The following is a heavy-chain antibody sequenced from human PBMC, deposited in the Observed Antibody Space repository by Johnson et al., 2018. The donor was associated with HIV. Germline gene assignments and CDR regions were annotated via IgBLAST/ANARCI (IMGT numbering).Heavy chain of an antibody. CDR3: ARVAAAAGRMTDAFDI. Sequence: VQLVESGGGVVRPGGSMRLSCAASGFTFDDYGMSWVRQAPGKGLEWVSGINWSGGSTAYADSVKGRLTISRDNAKNSLYLQRNSLRAEDTALYYCARVAAAAGRMTDAFDIWGQGTMVSVSS. CDR2: INWSGGST. V-gene: IGHV3-20*04. CDR1: GFTFDDYG. J-gene: IGHJ3*02. D-gene: IGHD6-13*01.